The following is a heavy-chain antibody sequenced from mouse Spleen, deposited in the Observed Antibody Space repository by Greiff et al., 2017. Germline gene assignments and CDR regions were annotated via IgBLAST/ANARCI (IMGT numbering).Heavy chain of an antibody. V-gene: IGHV2-6*01. CDR3: AVTDSSGYRFAY. CDR1: GFSLTSYG. J-gene: IGHJ3*01. D-gene: IGHD3-2*01. CDR2: IWGGGST. Sequence: VQLQQSGPGLVAPSQSLSITCTVSGFSLTSYGVDWVRQSPGKGLEWLGVIWGGGSTNYNSALKSRLSISKDNSKSQVFLKMNSLQTDDTAMYYCAVTDSSGYRFAYWGQGTLVTVSA.